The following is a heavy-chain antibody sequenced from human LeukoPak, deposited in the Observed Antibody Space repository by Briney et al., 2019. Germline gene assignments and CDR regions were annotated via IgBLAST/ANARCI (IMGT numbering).Heavy chain of an antibody. CDR2: TSYDGSKK. D-gene: IGHD1-26*01. Sequence: GGSLRLSCAASGFTFTSHGMHWVRQAPGKGLEWVADTSYDGSKKDYADSVKGRLTISRDDSENTVYLQMNSLRTEDTAVYYCARDRSGTYSVDYWGLGTLVTISS. CDR3: ARDRSGTYSVDY. V-gene: IGHV3-30*04. J-gene: IGHJ4*02. CDR1: GFTFTSHG.